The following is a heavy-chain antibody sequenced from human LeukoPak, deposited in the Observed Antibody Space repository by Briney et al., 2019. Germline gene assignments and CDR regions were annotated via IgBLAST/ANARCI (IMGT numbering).Heavy chain of an antibody. CDR3: ARREIAVAGNNWFDP. D-gene: IGHD6-19*01. CDR2: ISAYNGNP. J-gene: IGHJ5*02. V-gene: IGHV1-18*01. CDR1: GYTFTSYG. Sequence: GASVKVSCKASGYTFTSYGISWVRQAPGQGLEWMGWISAYNGNPNYAQKLQGRVTMTTDTSTSTAYMELRSLRSDDTAVYYCARREIAVAGNNWFDPWGQGTLVTVSS.